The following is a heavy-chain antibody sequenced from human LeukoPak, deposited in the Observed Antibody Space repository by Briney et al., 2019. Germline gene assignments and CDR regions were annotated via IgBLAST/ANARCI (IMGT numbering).Heavy chain of an antibody. CDR2: ISGSGGST. J-gene: IGHJ6*02. V-gene: IGHV3-23*01. Sequence: PGGSLRLPCAASGFTFSSYAMSWVRQAPGKGLEWVSAISGSGGSTYYADSVKGRFTISRDNSKNTLFLQMDSLRAEDTAVYYCAKNGATTSYSGMDVWGQGTTVTVSS. CDR3: AKNGATTSYSGMDV. CDR1: GFTFSSYA. D-gene: IGHD2-8*01.